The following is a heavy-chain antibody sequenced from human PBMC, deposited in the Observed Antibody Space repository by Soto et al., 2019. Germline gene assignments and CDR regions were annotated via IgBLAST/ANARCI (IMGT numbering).Heavy chain of an antibody. CDR3: VKDEGIEAMDV. J-gene: IGHJ6*02. V-gene: IGHV3-21*01. CDR2: ITSSGSYV. D-gene: IGHD3-3*02. CDR1: GFTFSRNT. Sequence: GSLRLSCVTSGFTFSRNTMNWVRQAPGKGLEWVASITSSGSYVYYADSGKGRFSASRDNAKNSLSLQMDSLRPDDTAIYFCVKDEGIEAMDVWGQGTTVTVSS.